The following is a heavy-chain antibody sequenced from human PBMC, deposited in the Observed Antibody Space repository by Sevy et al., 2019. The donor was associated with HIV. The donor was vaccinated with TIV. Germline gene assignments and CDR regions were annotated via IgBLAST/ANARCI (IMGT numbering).Heavy chain of an antibody. Sequence: GGCLRLSCAASGFTFSSYAMHWVRQAPGKGLEWVAVISYDGSNKYYADSVKGRFTISRDNSKNTLYLQMNSLRAEDTAVYYCARDNPYYYDSSGQRGGFQHWGQGTLVTVSS. CDR2: ISYDGSNK. D-gene: IGHD3-22*01. V-gene: IGHV3-30-3*01. J-gene: IGHJ1*01. CDR3: ARDNPYYYDSSGQRGGFQH. CDR1: GFTFSSYA.